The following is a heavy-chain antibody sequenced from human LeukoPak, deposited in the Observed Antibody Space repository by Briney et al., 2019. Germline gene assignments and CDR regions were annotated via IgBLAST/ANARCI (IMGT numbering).Heavy chain of an antibody. CDR3: ARGLYYYDSSGYYDY. Sequence: SGTLSLTCTVSGGSISSYYWSWIRQPPGKGLEWIGYIYYSGSTNYNPSLKSRVTISVDTSKNQFSLKLSSVTAADTAVYYCARGLYYYDSSGYYDYWGQGTLVTVSS. CDR1: GGSISSYY. D-gene: IGHD3-22*01. J-gene: IGHJ4*02. CDR2: IYYSGST. V-gene: IGHV4-59*01.